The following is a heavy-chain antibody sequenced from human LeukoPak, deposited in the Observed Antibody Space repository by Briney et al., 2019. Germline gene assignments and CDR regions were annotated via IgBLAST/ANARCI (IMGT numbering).Heavy chain of an antibody. CDR1: GGSISSYY. V-gene: IGHV4-59*01. CDR3: AVGGYYMDV. CDR2: IYYSGST. J-gene: IGHJ6*03. D-gene: IGHD1-26*01. Sequence: SETLSLTCTVPGGSISSYYWSWIRQPPGKGLEWIGYIYYSGSTNYNPSLKSRVTISVDTSKNQFSLKLSSVTAADTAVYYCAVGGYYMDVWGKGTTVTVSS.